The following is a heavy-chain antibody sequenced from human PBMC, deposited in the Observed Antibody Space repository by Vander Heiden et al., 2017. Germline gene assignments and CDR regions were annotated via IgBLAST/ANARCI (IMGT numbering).Heavy chain of an antibody. J-gene: IGHJ5*01. V-gene: IGHV3-7*01. CDR2: IKPDGSES. D-gene: IGHD6-19*01. Sequence: EVQLVESGGALGQPGGSLRLSCAASGFTFNIHWMAWVRQAPGKWLEWVANIKPDGSESYYGDSVKGRFTVSRDNTKNSLYLQMNSLRAEDTARYYCARVPTPVADWFDPWGQGTLVTVSS. CDR3: ARVPTPVADWFDP. CDR1: GFTFNIHW.